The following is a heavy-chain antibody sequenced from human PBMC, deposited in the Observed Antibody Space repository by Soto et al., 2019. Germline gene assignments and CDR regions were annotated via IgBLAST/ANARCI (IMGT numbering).Heavy chain of an antibody. CDR2: ISYDGSNK. CDR3: SNGDPVVDIVLMRACYYYGMDI. V-gene: IGHV3-30*18. CDR1: GFTFSSYG. J-gene: IGHJ6*02. Sequence: GGSLRLSCAASGFTFSSYGMHWVRQAPGKGLEWVAVISYDGSNKYYADSVTGRFTISRDNSKNTMYLQMNSLRVEDTDVYYCSNGDPVVDIVLMRACYYYGMDIWGQGTMVTVSS. D-gene: IGHD2-8*01.